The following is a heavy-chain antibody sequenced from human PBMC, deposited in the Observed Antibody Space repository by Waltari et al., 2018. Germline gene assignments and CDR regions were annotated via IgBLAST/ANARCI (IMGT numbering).Heavy chain of an antibody. V-gene: IGHV3-33*01. Sequence: QVQLVESGGGVVQPGRSLRLSCAASGFTFSSYGMHWVRQAPGKGLGWVAVIWYDGSNKYYADSGKGRFTISRDNSKNTLYLQMNSLRAEDTAVYYCARDNLGGAARPPGSYYYYGMDVWGQGTTVTVSS. CDR2: IWYDGSNK. CDR3: ARDNLGGAARPPGSYYYYGMDV. CDR1: GFTFSSYG. D-gene: IGHD6-6*01. J-gene: IGHJ6*02.